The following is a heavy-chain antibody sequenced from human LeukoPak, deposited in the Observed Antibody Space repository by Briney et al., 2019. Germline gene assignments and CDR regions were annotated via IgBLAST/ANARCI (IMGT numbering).Heavy chain of an antibody. D-gene: IGHD3-3*01. CDR2: IYYSGST. Sequence: PSETLSLTCTVSGGSISTYYWSWIRQPPGKGLEWIGYIYYSGSTNYNPSLKSRVTISVDTSKNQFSLKLTSVTAADTAVYYCARRGNDFWSGDKAFDIWGQGTMVTVSS. CDR3: ARRGNDFWSGDKAFDI. CDR1: GGSISTYY. J-gene: IGHJ3*02. V-gene: IGHV4-59*01.